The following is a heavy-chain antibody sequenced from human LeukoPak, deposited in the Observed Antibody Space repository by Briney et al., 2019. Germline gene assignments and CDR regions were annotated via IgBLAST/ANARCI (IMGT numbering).Heavy chain of an antibody. J-gene: IGHJ4*02. CDR3: ARSTVGGITLAY. CDR2: IIPIFGTA. D-gene: IGHD1-26*01. Sequence: SVTVSCKASRGTFSSYGISWVRQAPGRGLEWMGGIIPIFGTANYAQKFQGRVTITADQSTSTAYMELSSLRSEDTAVYYCARSTVGGITLAYWGQGTLVTVSS. CDR1: RGTFSSYG. V-gene: IGHV1-69*01.